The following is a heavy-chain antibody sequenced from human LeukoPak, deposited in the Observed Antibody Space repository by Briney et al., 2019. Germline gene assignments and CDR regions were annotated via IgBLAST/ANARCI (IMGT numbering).Heavy chain of an antibody. J-gene: IGHJ4*02. CDR2: ISWNSGSI. V-gene: IGHV3-9*01. D-gene: IGHD5-18*01. Sequence: PGGSLRLSCAASGFTFDDYAMHWVRQAPGKGLEWVSGISWNSGSIGYADSVKGRFTISRDNAKNSLYLQMNSLRAEDTALYYCVKSARGQLWLLSDYWGQGTLVTVSS. CDR1: GFTFDDYA. CDR3: VKSARGQLWLLSDY.